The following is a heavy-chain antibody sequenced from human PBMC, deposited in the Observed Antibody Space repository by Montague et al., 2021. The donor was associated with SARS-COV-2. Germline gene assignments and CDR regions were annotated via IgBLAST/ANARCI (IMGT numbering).Heavy chain of an antibody. J-gene: IGHJ3*02. Sequence: TLSLTCTVPGDSISSANYYWNRIRQNPGKGLEWIGYIYYTGGTHYNPSLESRLTMSIDTSKSQFSLRLSSVTAADTAVYYCARGNITPSGFDIWGQGTVVTVSS. V-gene: IGHV4-31*03. D-gene: IGHD1-14*01. CDR2: IYYTGGT. CDR3: ARGNITPSGFDI. CDR1: GDSISSANYY.